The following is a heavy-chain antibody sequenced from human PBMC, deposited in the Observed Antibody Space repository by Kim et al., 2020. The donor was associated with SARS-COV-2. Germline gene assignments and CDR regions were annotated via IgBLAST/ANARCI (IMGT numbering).Heavy chain of an antibody. CDR2: IYYSGST. CDR1: GGSISSYY. CDR3: ARVGTIFGVVIHYYYYMDV. J-gene: IGHJ6*03. V-gene: IGHV4-59*01. D-gene: IGHD3-3*01. Sequence: SETLSLTCTVSGGSISSYYWSWIRQPPGKGLEWIGYIYYSGSTNYNPSLKSRVTISVDTSKNQFSLKLSSVTAADTAVYYCARVGTIFGVVIHYYYYMDVWGKGTTVTVSS.